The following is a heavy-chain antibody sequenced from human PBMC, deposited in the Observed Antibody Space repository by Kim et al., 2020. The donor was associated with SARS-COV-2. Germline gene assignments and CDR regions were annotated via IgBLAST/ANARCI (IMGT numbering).Heavy chain of an antibody. CDR3: AREGAGSSGYPYYYYYGMDV. Sequence: RFTISRDNSKNTLYLQMNSLRAEDTAVYYCAREGAGSSGYPYYYYYGMDVWGQGTTVTVSS. J-gene: IGHJ6*02. D-gene: IGHD3-22*01. V-gene: IGHV3-30*01.